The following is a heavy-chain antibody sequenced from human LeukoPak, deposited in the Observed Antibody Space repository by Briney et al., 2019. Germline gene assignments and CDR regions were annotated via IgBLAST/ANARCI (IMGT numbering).Heavy chain of an antibody. V-gene: IGHV3-21*01. J-gene: IGHJ4*02. CDR1: GFTLSSYS. CDR3: AIDSYDYVWGSYRYTLFDY. D-gene: IGHD3-16*02. Sequence: GGSLRLSCAASGFTLSSYSMNWVRQAPGKGLEWVSSASSSSYIYYADSVKGRFAISRDNAKNSLYLQMNSLRAEDTAVYYCAIDSYDYVWGSYRYTLFDYWGQGTLVTVSS. CDR2: ASSSSYI.